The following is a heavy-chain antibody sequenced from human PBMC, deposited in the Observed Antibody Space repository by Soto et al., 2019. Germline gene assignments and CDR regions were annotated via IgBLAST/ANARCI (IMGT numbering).Heavy chain of an antibody. D-gene: IGHD5-12*01. CDR2: IYYSGST. Sequence: SETLSLTCTVSGGSISSSSYYWGWIRQPPGKGLEWIGSIYYSGSTYYNPSLKSRVTISVDTSKNQFSLKLSSVTAADTAVYYCARHKRGRGYSGYLSPRRSKWGFDYWGQGTLVTVSS. V-gene: IGHV4-39*01. CDR1: GGSISSSSYY. J-gene: IGHJ4*02. CDR3: ARHKRGRGYSGYLSPRRSKWGFDY.